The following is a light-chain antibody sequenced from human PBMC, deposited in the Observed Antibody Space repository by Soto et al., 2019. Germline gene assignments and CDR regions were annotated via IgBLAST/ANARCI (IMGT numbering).Light chain of an antibody. CDR1: QTVGGDY. Sequence: EIVLTQSPGTLSLSPGERATLSCRASQTVGGDYLAWYQQKPGQAPRLLIYGAFNRAAGTPDRFSGSGSGTDFTLTITRLEPEDFAVYYCQQYHNSPRTFGQGTKVEV. CDR2: GAF. J-gene: IGKJ1*01. V-gene: IGKV3-20*01. CDR3: QQYHNSPRT.